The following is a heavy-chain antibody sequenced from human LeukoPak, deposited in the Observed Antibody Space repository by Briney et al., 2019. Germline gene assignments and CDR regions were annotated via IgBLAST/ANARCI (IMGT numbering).Heavy chain of an antibody. CDR1: GFTFSSYS. Sequence: GGSLRLSCAASGFTFSSYSMNWVRQAPGKGLEWVSSISSSSSYIYYADSVKGRFTISRDNAKNSLYLQMNSLRAEDTAVYYCARDKRWLVPLDYWGQGTLVTVSS. CDR2: ISSSSSYI. V-gene: IGHV3-21*01. J-gene: IGHJ4*02. CDR3: ARDKRWLVPLDY. D-gene: IGHD6-19*01.